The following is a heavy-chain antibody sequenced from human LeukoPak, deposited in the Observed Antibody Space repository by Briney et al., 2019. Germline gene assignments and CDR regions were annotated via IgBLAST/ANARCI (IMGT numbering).Heavy chain of an antibody. CDR2: INPNSGGT. Sequence: ASVKVSFKASGYTFTGYYMHWVRQASGQGPEWMGWINPNSGGTDYAQKFQGRVTMTRDTSISTAYMELNRLRSDDTAVYYCASRDGPQGGFDYWGQGTLVTVSS. CDR1: GYTFTGYY. CDR3: ASRDGPQGGFDY. D-gene: IGHD5-24*01. J-gene: IGHJ4*02. V-gene: IGHV1-2*02.